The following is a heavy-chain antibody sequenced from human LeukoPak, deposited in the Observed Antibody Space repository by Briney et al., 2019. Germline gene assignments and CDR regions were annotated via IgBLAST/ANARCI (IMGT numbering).Heavy chain of an antibody. V-gene: IGHV3-64*01. CDR3: ARDPALGDLDY. CDR1: GFTFSSYA. CDR2: INSNGRNT. Sequence: GGSLRLSCAASGFTFSSYAMHWVRQAPGKGLEYVSVINSNGRNTYYVNSVKGRFTISRDNSKNTLYLQMGSLRPEDTGVYYCARDPALGDLDYWGQGTLVTVSS. D-gene: IGHD4-17*01. J-gene: IGHJ4*02.